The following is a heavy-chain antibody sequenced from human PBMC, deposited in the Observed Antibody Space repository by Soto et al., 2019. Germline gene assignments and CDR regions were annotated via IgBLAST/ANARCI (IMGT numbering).Heavy chain of an antibody. J-gene: IGHJ4*02. D-gene: IGHD3-16*02. CDR1: GVTVSSDAYY. CDR3: ERYRFSDNKWSKFDY. CDR2: IYHTGST. V-gene: IGHV4-31*03. Sequence: PSETLSLTCTVSGVTVSSDAYYWSWIRQPPGKGLEWIGNIYHTGSTYYSPSLKSRVDISLDRSTNQFSLRLSSVTAADTAVYYCERYRFSDNKWSKFDYWGQGTLVTVSS.